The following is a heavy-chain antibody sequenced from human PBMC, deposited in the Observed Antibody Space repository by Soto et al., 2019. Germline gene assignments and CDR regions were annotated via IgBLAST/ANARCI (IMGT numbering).Heavy chain of an antibody. Sequence: SETLSLTCTVSGGSISSYYWSWIRQPPGKGLEWIGYIYYSGSTNYNPSLKSRVTISVDTSKNQFSLKLSSVTAADTAVYYCARVHDILTDYYRVRGCWFDLWGQGTLVTVSS. D-gene: IGHD3-9*01. CDR1: GGSISSYY. CDR2: IYYSGST. V-gene: IGHV4-59*01. J-gene: IGHJ5*02. CDR3: ARVHDILTDYYRVRGCWFDL.